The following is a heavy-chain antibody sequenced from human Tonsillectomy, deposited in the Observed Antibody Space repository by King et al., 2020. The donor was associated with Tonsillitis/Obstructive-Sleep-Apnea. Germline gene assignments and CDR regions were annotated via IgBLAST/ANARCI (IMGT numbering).Heavy chain of an antibody. CDR3: AREGGHGMGFDY. Sequence: VQLVESGGGLVQSGGSLRLSCAASGFTISSYWMSWVRQAPGKGLEWVANIKQDGSEKHYVDSVKGRFTISRDNAKNSLYLQLNSLRAEDTVVYYCAREGGHGMGFDYWGQGTLVTDSS. V-gene: IGHV3-7*01. D-gene: IGHD3-16*01. CDR1: GFTISSYW. J-gene: IGHJ4*02. CDR2: IKQDGSEK.